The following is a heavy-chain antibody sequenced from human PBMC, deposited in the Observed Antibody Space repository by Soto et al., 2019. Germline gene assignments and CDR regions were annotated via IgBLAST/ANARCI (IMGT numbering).Heavy chain of an antibody. J-gene: IGHJ3*02. CDR1: GFTFTSSA. CDR3: AAVYYDFWRGYNDAFDI. D-gene: IGHD3-3*01. Sequence: ASVKVSCKASGFTFTSSAMQWVRQARGQRLEWIGWIVVGSGNTNYAQKFQERVTITRDMSTSTAYMELSSLRSEDTAVYYCAAVYYDFWRGYNDAFDIWGQGTMVTVSS. V-gene: IGHV1-58*02. CDR2: IVVGSGNT.